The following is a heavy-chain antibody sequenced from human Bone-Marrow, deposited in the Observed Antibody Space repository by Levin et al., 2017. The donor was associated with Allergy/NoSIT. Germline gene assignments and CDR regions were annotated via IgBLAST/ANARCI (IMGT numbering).Heavy chain of an antibody. D-gene: IGHD5-24*01. J-gene: IGHJ5*01. V-gene: IGHV3-11*01. Sequence: GESLKISCSASGFSLTDYYMTWIRQAPGKGLEWISYISNTGSPKYYADSVSGRFTISRDTAKNTLFLHINSLRAEETAVYYCARDSTPWLKRGWFDSWGQGTLVTVSS. CDR2: ISNTGSPK. CDR3: ARDSTPWLKRGWFDS. CDR1: GFSLTDYY.